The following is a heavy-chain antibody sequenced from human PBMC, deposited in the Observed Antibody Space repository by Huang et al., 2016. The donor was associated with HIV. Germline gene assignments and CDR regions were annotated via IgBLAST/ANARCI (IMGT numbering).Heavy chain of an antibody. CDR1: GGSISSSSTY. Sequence: QLQLQESGPGLVKPSETLSLTCSVSGGSISSSSTYWGWIRQPPGKGLEWIGSSYYSGPAYDNPSLKTRVSISVDTSKNQFSLKRSSVTATDTAVYFCARRFEDDFWSGHKWGWFDPWGQGTQVTVSS. V-gene: IGHV4-39*01. J-gene: IGHJ5*02. CDR3: ARRFEDDFWSGHKWGWFDP. CDR2: SYYSGPA. D-gene: IGHD3-3*01.